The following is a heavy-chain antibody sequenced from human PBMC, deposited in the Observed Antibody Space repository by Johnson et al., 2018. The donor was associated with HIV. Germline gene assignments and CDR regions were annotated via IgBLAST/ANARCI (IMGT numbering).Heavy chain of an antibody. V-gene: IGHV3-30*02. CDR1: GFTFSSYG. CDR3: AREWELLGSAFDI. CDR2: IRYDGSNK. Sequence: MLLVESGGGVVQPGGSLRLSCAASGFTFSSYGMHWVRQAPGKGLEWVAFIRYDGSNKYYADSVKGRFTISRDNSKNTLYLQMNSLRAEDTAVYYCAREWELLGSAFDIWGQGTMVTVSS. D-gene: IGHD1-26*01. J-gene: IGHJ3*02.